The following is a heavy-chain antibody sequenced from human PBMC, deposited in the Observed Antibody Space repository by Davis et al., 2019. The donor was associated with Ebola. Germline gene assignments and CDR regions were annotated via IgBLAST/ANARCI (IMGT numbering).Heavy chain of an antibody. V-gene: IGHV3-7*03. Sequence: PGGSLRLSCAASGFTFSSYYMSWVRQAPGKGLEWVANIKQDGSDKYYVDSVNGRFTISRDNAKNSLYLQMNSLRAEDTAVYYCARVRVQGDYYGMDVWGQGTTVTVSS. CDR2: IKQDGSDK. CDR3: ARVRVQGDYYGMDV. CDR1: GFTFSSYY. D-gene: IGHD1-1*01. J-gene: IGHJ6*02.